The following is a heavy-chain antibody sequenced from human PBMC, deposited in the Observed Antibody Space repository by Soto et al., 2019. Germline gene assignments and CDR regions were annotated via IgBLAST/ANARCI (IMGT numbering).Heavy chain of an antibody. Sequence: SETLSLTCTVSGGSISSYYWSWIRQPPGKGLEWIGSINHRGNSYYNPSLKGRVTISVDTSKNQGSLKVSSVTAADTAVYYCVRSGDDYGSYIDYWGQGTLVTVS. CDR2: INHRGNS. D-gene: IGHD4-17*01. CDR1: GGSISSYY. V-gene: IGHV4-59*08. J-gene: IGHJ4*02. CDR3: VRSGDDYGSYIDY.